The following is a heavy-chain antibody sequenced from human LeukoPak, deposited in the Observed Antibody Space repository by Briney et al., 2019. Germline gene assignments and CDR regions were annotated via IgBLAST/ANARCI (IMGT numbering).Heavy chain of an antibody. CDR2: ISSDGGAT. V-gene: IGHV3-64*01. D-gene: IGHD2-15*01. Sequence: QPGGSLRLSCAASGFTISRFPRHWVRQAPGKGLEYVSAISSDGGATYYANSVKGRFTISRDKSKNTLYLQMGSLRAEDMAVYYCAREVAYYVSWGQGTLVTVSS. CDR3: AREVAYYVS. J-gene: IGHJ4*02. CDR1: GFTISRFP.